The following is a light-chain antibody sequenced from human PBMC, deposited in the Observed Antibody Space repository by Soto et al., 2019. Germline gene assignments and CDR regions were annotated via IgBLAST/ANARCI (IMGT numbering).Light chain of an antibody. CDR2: AAT. CDR3: QQSYNSPYT. CDR1: QSINNY. Sequence: DIQMTQSPSSLSASLGDRVTITCRASQSINNYLNWYQQEEGKAPKLLIYAATSLQSGVPSWFSGSGSGTEFTLTISSLQPGDFATYYCQQSYNSPYTFGLGTKLEIK. V-gene: IGKV1-39*01. J-gene: IGKJ2*01.